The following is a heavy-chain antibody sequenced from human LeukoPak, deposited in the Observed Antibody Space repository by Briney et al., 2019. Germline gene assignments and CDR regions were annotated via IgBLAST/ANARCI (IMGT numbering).Heavy chain of an antibody. Sequence: SQTLSLTCAIAGDSVSSNSGAWNWIRQSPSRGLEWLGRTYYRSTWYNDYAVSVRGRITVNPDTSKNQFSLHLNSVTPEDTAVYYCARRLTQYDCFDPWGQGILVTVSS. D-gene: IGHD2-2*01. CDR3: ARRLTQYDCFDP. CDR2: TYYRSTWYN. CDR1: GDSVSSNSGA. J-gene: IGHJ5*02. V-gene: IGHV6-1*01.